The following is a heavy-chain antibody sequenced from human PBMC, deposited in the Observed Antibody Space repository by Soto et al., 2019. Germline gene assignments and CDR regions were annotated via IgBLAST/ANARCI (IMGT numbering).Heavy chain of an antibody. CDR2: ISGSGGST. CDR1: GFTFSSYA. J-gene: IGHJ4*02. D-gene: IGHD3-22*01. CDR3: AKFAPVPPDLYDPDLYFDY. Sequence: GGSLRLSCAASGFTFSSYAMSWVRQAPGKGLEWVSAISGSGGSTYYADSVKGRFTISRDNSKNTLYLKMNRLRAEDTAVYYCAKFAPVPPDLYDPDLYFDYWGQATLVTGSA. V-gene: IGHV3-23*01.